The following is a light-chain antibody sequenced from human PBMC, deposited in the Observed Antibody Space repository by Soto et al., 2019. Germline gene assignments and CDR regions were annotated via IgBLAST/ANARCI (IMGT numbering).Light chain of an antibody. CDR1: RGVSSGY. J-gene: IGKJ1*01. Sequence: ELVLTQSPGTLSLSPGERATLSCRASRGVSSGYLAWYQQKPGQAPRPLIYAASNRATGVPGRFSGSGFGTDFTLTISRLEPEDCAVYYCQDASTLPWTFGQGTKVDIK. V-gene: IGKV3-20*01. CDR3: QDASTLPWT. CDR2: AAS.